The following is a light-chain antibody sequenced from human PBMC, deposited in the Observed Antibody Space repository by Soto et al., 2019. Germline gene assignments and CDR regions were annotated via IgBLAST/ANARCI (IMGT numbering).Light chain of an antibody. V-gene: IGKV3-15*01. CDR2: DTS. CDR1: QSVSRK. J-gene: IGKJ5*01. Sequence: EILMTQSPATVSVSPGARAPLSCRASQSVSRKLAWYQHKPGQAPRLLIYDTSTRAADIPARFSGSGSGTDFTLTISRLEPEDFAVYYCQQYGYSPITFGQGTRLEIK. CDR3: QQYGYSPIT.